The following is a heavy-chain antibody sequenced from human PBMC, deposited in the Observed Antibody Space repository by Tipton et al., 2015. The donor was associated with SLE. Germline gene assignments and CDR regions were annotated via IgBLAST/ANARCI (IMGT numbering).Heavy chain of an antibody. CDR2: IIPIFGTA. D-gene: IGHD3-10*01. CDR1: GYTFTGYY. V-gene: IGHV1-69*05. J-gene: IGHJ3*02. Sequence: QSGAEVKKPGASVKVSCKASGYTFTGYYMHWVRQAPGQGLEWMGGIIPIFGTANYAQKFQGRVTITTDESTSTAYMELSSLRSEDTAVYYCARIDGGFDAFDIWGQGTMVTVSS. CDR3: ARIDGGFDAFDI.